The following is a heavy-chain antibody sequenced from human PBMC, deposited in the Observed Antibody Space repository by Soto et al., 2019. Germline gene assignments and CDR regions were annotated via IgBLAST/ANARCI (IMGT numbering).Heavy chain of an antibody. CDR1: GGTFSSYA. J-gene: IGHJ6*02. Sequence: QVQLVQSGAEVKKPGSSVKVSCKASGGTFSSYAISWVRQAPGQGLEWMGGIIPIFGTANYSQKFQGRVTITADESTSEGYMELSSLRSEDTAVYYCARDKADIVAAIYYYYGMDVWGQGTTVTVSS. CDR3: ARDKADIVAAIYYYYGMDV. V-gene: IGHV1-69*01. D-gene: IGHD5-12*01. CDR2: IIPIFGTA.